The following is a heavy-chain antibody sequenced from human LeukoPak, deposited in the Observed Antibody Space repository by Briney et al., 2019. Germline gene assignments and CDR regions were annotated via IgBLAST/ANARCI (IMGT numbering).Heavy chain of an antibody. CDR3: ARPSSVIVVAKDAFDI. Sequence: PGRSLRLSCAESGFTFSSYGMHWVRQAPGKGLEWVAVIWYDGSNKYYADSVKGRFTISRDNSKNTLYLQMNSLRAEDTAVHYCARPSSVIVVAKDAFDIWGQGTMVTVSS. CDR2: IWYDGSNK. D-gene: IGHD3-22*01. V-gene: IGHV3-33*01. CDR1: GFTFSSYG. J-gene: IGHJ3*02.